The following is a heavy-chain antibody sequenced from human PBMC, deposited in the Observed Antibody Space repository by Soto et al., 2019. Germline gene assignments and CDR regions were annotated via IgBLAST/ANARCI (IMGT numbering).Heavy chain of an antibody. J-gene: IGHJ6*02. CDR2: MNPNSGNT. CDR1: GYTFTSYD. D-gene: IGHD1-1*01. CDR3: TREMTTRGMDL. Sequence: QVQLVQSGAEVKKPGASVKVSCKASGYTFTSYDINWVRQATGQGLEWMGWMNPNSGNTGYAQKFQGRVTMTRNTALSTVYRELSSLRSEDTAVCYCTREMTTRGMDLWGQGTTVTVSS. V-gene: IGHV1-8*01.